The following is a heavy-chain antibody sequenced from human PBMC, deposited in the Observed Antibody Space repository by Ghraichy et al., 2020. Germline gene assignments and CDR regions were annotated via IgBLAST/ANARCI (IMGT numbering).Heavy chain of an antibody. V-gene: IGHV3-15*01. CDR1: GFTFTNAW. D-gene: IGHD3-9*01. J-gene: IGHJ6*03. CDR2: IKNNTDGGKS. CDR3: TTDRHGNFNYIYYYYMDV. Sequence: GGSLRLSCAASGFTFTNAWMSWVRQAPGKGLEWVAVIKNNTDGGKSDSAAPVKGSFTISRDDSKNTLSLKMNSLRTEDTGLYYCTTDRHGNFNYIYYYYMDVWGKGTTVTVSS.